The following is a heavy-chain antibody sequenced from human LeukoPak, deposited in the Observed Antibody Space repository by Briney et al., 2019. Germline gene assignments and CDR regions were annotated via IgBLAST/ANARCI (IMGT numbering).Heavy chain of an antibody. J-gene: IGHJ3*02. CDR1: GASISSGGYY. Sequence: SQTLSLTCTVSGASISSGGYYWSWIRQHPGKGPEWIAYIYYTGNTYYNPSLKSRLTISVDTSKNQFSLKLSSVSAADTAVYYCALRGGGSSRDAFDIWGQGTMVTVSS. D-gene: IGHD6-13*01. CDR2: IYYTGNT. V-gene: IGHV4-30-4*08. CDR3: ALRGGGSSRDAFDI.